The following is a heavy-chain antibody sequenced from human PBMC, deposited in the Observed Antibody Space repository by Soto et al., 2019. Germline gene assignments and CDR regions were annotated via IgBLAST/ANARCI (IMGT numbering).Heavy chain of an antibody. CDR1: GGSISSYY. CDR2: IYYSGST. Sequence: QVQLQESGPGLVKPSETLSLTCTVSGGSISSYYWSWIRQPPGKGLEWIGYIYYSGSTNYNPSLKSRVTISVGTSKNRFSLKLSSVTAADTAVYYCARAEPAGAYYYYYYYMDVWGKGTTVTVSS. D-gene: IGHD3-10*01. V-gene: IGHV4-59*01. J-gene: IGHJ6*03. CDR3: ARAEPAGAYYYYYYYMDV.